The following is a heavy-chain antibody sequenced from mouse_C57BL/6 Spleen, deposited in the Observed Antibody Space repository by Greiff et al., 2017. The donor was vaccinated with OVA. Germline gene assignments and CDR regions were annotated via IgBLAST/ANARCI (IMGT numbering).Heavy chain of an antibody. J-gene: IGHJ2*01. Sequence: QVQLQQPGAELVKPGASVKMSCKASGYTFTSYWITWVKQRPGQGLEWIGDIYPGSGSTNYNEKFKSKATLTVDTSSSTAYMQLSSLTSEDSAVYYCARSDYRHYYFDYWGQGTTLTVSS. D-gene: IGHD2-14*01. V-gene: IGHV1-55*01. CDR1: GYTFTSYW. CDR3: ARSDYRHYYFDY. CDR2: IYPGSGST.